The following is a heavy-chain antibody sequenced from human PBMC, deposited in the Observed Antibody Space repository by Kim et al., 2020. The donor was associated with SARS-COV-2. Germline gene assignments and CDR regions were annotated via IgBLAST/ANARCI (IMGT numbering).Heavy chain of an antibody. J-gene: IGHJ6*04. CDR3: ARGAAAGSRYYYYGMDV. CDR1: GGTFSSYA. D-gene: IGHD6-13*01. Sequence: SVKVSCKASGGTFSSYAISWVRQAPGQGLEWMGGIIPIFGTANYAQKFQGRVTITADESTSTAYMELSSLRSEETAVYYCARGAAAGSRYYYYGMDVWGDGTTVTVSS. V-gene: IGHV1-69*13. CDR2: IIPIFGTA.